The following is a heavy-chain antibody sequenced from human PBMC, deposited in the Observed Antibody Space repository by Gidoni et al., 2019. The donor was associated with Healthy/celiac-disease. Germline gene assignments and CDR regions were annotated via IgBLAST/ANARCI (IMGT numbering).Heavy chain of an antibody. V-gene: IGHV1-8*01. CDR2: MNPNSGNT. Sequence: QLQLVPSGAEVQKPAASVTVSCQASGYTLTSYDLNWVRQATGEGLEWMGWMNPNSGNTGYAQKFQGRVNMTRNTSISTAYMKLSSLRSEDTAVYYCARVQFVAVTGFDPWGQGTLVTVSS. D-gene: IGHD2-21*02. CDR1: GYTLTSYD. J-gene: IGHJ5*02. CDR3: ARVQFVAVTGFDP.